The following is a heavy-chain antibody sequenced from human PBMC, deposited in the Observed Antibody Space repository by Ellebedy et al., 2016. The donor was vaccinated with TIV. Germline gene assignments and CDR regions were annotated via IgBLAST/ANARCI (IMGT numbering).Heavy chain of an antibody. V-gene: IGHV4-34*01. CDR3: ARGLGGGEYFDF. CDR1: GVSFSGSY. J-gene: IGHJ4*02. CDR2: INHSVGT. Sequence: MPSETLSLTCAVYGVSFSGSYGSWIRRPPGKGLEWIGEINHSVGTNSNPSLKSRVPISLDTSKNQFSLKLTSVSAADTADYFCARGLGGGEYFDFWGQGTPVTVSS. D-gene: IGHD2/OR15-2a*01.